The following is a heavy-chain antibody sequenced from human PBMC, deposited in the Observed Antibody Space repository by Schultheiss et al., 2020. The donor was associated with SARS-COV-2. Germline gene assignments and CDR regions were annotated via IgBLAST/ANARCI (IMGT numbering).Heavy chain of an antibody. CDR1: GYSISSGYY. V-gene: IGHV4-38-2*01. Sequence: SETLSLTCAVSGYSISSGYYWGWIRQPPGKGLEWIGSIYHSGSTYYNPSLKSRVTISVDTSKNQFSLKLSSVTAADTAVYYCARRFPGDLNNWYFDLWGRGTLVTVSS. CDR2: IYHSGST. CDR3: ARRFPGDLNNWYFDL. J-gene: IGHJ2*01. D-gene: IGHD7-27*01.